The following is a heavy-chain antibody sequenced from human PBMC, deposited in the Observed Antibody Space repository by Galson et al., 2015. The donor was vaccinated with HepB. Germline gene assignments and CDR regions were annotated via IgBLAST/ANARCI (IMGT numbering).Heavy chain of an antibody. Sequence: SLRLSCAASGFTFSSYSMNWVRQAPGKGLEWVSSISSSSSYIYYADSVKGRFTISRDNAKNSLYLQMNSLRAEDTAVYHCARCGDGGVVVVAAILVCGMDVWGQGTTVTVSS. CDR1: GFTFSSYS. J-gene: IGHJ6*02. CDR3: ARCGDGGVVVVAAILVCGMDV. V-gene: IGHV3-21*01. CDR2: ISSSSSYI. D-gene: IGHD2-15*01.